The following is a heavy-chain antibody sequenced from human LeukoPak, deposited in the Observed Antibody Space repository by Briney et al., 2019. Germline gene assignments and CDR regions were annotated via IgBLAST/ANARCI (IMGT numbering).Heavy chain of an antibody. J-gene: IGHJ4*02. D-gene: IGHD6-13*01. Sequence: GASVKVSCKASGGTFSSYAISWVRQAPGQGLEWTGGIIPIFGTANYAQKFQGRVTITADESTSTAYMELSSLRSEDTAVYYCAREEVYSSSWYVDYWGQGTLVTVSS. V-gene: IGHV1-69*13. CDR2: IIPIFGTA. CDR1: GGTFSSYA. CDR3: AREEVYSSSWYVDY.